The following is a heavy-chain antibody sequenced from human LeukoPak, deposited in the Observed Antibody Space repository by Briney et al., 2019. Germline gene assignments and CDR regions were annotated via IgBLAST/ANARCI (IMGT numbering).Heavy chain of an antibody. J-gene: IGHJ4*02. CDR2: IRSKANSYAT. CDR1: GFTFSGSA. Sequence: GGSLRLSCAASGFTFSGSAMHWVRQASGKGLEWVGRIRSKANSYATAYAASVKGRFTISRDDSKNTAYLQMNSLRAEDTAVYYCARDAGSYYDSSGYYSHPYFDYWGQGTLVTVSS. V-gene: IGHV3-73*01. CDR3: ARDAGSYYDSSGYYSHPYFDY. D-gene: IGHD3-22*01.